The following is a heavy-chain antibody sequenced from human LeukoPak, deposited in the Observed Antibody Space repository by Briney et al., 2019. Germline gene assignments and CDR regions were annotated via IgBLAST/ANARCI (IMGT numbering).Heavy chain of an antibody. D-gene: IGHD3-22*01. CDR1: GGSFSGYY. CDR3: ARLWYYYDSSGYYPIDY. CDR2: IYYSGST. V-gene: IGHV4-34*01. J-gene: IGHJ4*02. Sequence: SETLSLTCAVYGGSFSGYYWSWIRQPPGKGLEWIGSIYYSGSTYYNPSLKSRVTISVDTSKNQFSLKLSSVTAADTAVYYCARLWYYYDSSGYYPIDYWGQGTLVTVSS.